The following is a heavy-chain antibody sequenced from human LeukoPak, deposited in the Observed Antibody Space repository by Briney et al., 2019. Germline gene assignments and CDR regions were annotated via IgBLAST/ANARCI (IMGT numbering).Heavy chain of an antibody. CDR1: GFMFRDAA. CDR2: IASSGLNT. V-gene: IGHV3-23*01. CDR3: ARDMGYCSSSNCYTYYLDY. J-gene: IGHJ4*02. Sequence: GGSLRLSCAASGFMFRDAAMTWVRQAPGKGLEWVSLIASSGLNTYYADSVRGRFTISRDNSKNTLSLQMNSLRGEDTAVYYCARDMGYCSSSNCYTYYLDYWGQGTLVTVSS. D-gene: IGHD2-2*01.